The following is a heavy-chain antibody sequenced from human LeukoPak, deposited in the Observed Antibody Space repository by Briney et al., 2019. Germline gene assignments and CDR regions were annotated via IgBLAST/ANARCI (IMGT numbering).Heavy chain of an antibody. D-gene: IGHD2-2*02. J-gene: IGHJ3*02. CDR1: GFSLTNAW. CDR2: IKSKNNGGTT. Sequence: PGGSLRLSCAASGFSLTNAWMSWVRQAPGKGLEWVGRIKSKNNGGTTDYATPVKGRFTISRDDSKNTLYLEMDSLKTEDTAVYYCTTEGCLSTRCYTPNAFDIWGPGTVVTVSS. V-gene: IGHV3-15*01. CDR3: TTEGCLSTRCYTPNAFDI.